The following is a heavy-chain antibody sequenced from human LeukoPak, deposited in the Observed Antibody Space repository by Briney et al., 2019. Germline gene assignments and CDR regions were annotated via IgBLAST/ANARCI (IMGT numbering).Heavy chain of an antibody. J-gene: IGHJ1*01. CDR2: INPNSGGT. D-gene: IGHD6-19*01. V-gene: IGHV1-2*02. CDR3: ARMAVAGDEYFQH. CDR1: GYTFTSYA. Sequence: ASVKVSCKASGYTFTSYAMSWVRQAPGQGLEWMGWINPNSGGTNYAQKFQGRVTMTRDTSISTAYMELSRLRSDDTAVYYCARMAVAGDEYFQHWGQGTLVTVSS.